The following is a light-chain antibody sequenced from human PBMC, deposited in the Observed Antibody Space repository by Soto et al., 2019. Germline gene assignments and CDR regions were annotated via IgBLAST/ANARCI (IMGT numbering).Light chain of an antibody. J-gene: IGKJ4*01. V-gene: IGKV3-15*01. Sequence: EIVMTQSPATLSVSPGERATLSCRASQSVSGNLAWYQQRPGQAPRLLIYGASTRATGIPARFSGSGSGTEFHLTISSLESEDFAVYYCEQYNNWPPLTFGGGTKVEIK. CDR2: GAS. CDR1: QSVSGN. CDR3: EQYNNWPPLT.